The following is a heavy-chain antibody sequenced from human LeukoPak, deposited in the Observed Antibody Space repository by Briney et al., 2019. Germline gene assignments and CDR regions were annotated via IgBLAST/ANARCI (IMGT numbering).Heavy chain of an antibody. CDR3: ARVADYSNSAHADY. J-gene: IGHJ4*02. D-gene: IGHD4-11*01. Sequence: PGASLRLSCAASGFTFSSYGMHWVRQAPGKGLEWVAVIWYDGSNKNYADSVKGRFTISRDNSKNTLYLQMNSLRAEDTAVYYCARVADYSNSAHADYWGQGTLVTVSS. CDR2: IWYDGSNK. V-gene: IGHV3-33*01. CDR1: GFTFSSYG.